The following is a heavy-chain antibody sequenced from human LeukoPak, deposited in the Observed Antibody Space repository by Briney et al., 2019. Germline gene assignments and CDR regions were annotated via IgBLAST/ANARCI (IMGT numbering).Heavy chain of an antibody. V-gene: IGHV3-64D*06. CDR1: GFTLSGYW. CDR3: VKEPGYYGSGSHFDY. Sequence: PGGSLRLSCAASGFTLSGYWMHWVRQAPGKGLEHVSAVSSNGGSTYYADSVKGRFTISRDNSKNTLYLQMNSLRAEDTAVYYCVKEPGYYGSGSHFDYWGQGILVTVSS. J-gene: IGHJ4*02. CDR2: VSSNGGST. D-gene: IGHD3-10*01.